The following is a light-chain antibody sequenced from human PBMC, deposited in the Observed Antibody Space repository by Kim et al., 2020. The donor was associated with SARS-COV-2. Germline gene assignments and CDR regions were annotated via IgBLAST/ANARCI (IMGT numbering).Light chain of an antibody. Sequence: GQRFPVVCSGGSSTIGSKNVNWYHQHPGTAPKLLFYVTDQRPSGVPDRLSGSKSGTSASLAISGLQSEDEAYYYCAAWDDSLNGHVFGTGTKVTVL. CDR1: SSTIGSKN. V-gene: IGLV1-44*01. J-gene: IGLJ1*01. CDR2: VTD. CDR3: AAWDDSLNGHV.